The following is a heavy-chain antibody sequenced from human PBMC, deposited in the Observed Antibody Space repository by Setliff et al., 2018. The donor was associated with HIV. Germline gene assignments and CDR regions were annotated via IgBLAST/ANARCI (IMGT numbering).Heavy chain of an antibody. J-gene: IGHJ4*02. CDR3: ARGRITGTINF. D-gene: IGHD1-7*01. Sequence: PVKVSCKASGGTLTTYGISWVRQAPGQGLEWMGQIIPIFGTTNYAQKFQGRVTITADESTSTAYMELSSLRSEDTAVYYCARGRITGTINFWGQGTLVTVSS. CDR1: GGTLTTYG. CDR2: IIPIFGTT. V-gene: IGHV1-69*13.